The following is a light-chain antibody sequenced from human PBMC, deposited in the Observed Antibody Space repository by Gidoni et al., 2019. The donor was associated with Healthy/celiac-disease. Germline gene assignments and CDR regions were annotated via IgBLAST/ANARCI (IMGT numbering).Light chain of an antibody. J-gene: IGLJ3*02. CDR3: LSADSSGTYLWV. CDR1: ALPKKKY. V-gene: IGLV3-16*01. CDR2: KDS. Sequence: SYELTQPPSVSVSLGQMARITCSGEALPKKKYAYWYQQKPGQFPVLVIYKDSERPSGIPERFSGSSSGTIVTLTISGVQAEDEADYYCLSADSSGTYLWVFGGGTKLTVL.